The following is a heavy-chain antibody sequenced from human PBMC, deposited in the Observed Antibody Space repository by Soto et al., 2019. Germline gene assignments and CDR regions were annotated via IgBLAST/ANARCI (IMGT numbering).Heavy chain of an antibody. CDR1: GYTFTSYG. D-gene: IGHD3-3*01. V-gene: IGHV1-18*01. Sequence: ASVKVSCKASGYTFTSYGISWVRQAPGQGLEWMGWISAYNGNTNYAQKLQGRVTMTTDTSTSTAYMELRSLRSDDTAVYYCARDRVDFWSGHSPNWFDPWGQGTLVTVSS. CDR2: ISAYNGNT. J-gene: IGHJ5*02. CDR3: ARDRVDFWSGHSPNWFDP.